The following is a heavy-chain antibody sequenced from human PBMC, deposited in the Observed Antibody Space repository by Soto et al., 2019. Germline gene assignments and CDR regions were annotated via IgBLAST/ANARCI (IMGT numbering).Heavy chain of an antibody. CDR3: ARGATVKYFQH. Sequence: SETLSLTCTVSGGSISNSSYYWGWIRQPPGKGLEWIGTIYYSGSTYYNPSLKSRITISVDTSKNQFSLKLSSVTAADTAVYYCARGATVKYFQHWGQGTLVTVSS. J-gene: IGHJ1*01. CDR1: GGSISNSSYY. CDR2: IYYSGST. D-gene: IGHD4-17*01. V-gene: IGHV4-39*01.